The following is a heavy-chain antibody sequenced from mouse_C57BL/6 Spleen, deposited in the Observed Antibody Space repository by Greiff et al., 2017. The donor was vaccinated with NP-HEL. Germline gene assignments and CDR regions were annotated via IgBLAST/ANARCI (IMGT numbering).Heavy chain of an antibody. Sequence: QVQLQQSGAELVKPGASVKMSCKASGYTFTSYWITWVKQRPGQGLEWIGDIYPGSGSTNYNEKFKSKATLTVDTSSSTAYMQLSSLTSEDSAVYYCARWDYYGNYFDYWGQGTTLTVSS. CDR3: ARWDYYGNYFDY. CDR2: IYPGSGST. J-gene: IGHJ2*01. CDR1: GYTFTSYW. V-gene: IGHV1-55*01. D-gene: IGHD1-1*01.